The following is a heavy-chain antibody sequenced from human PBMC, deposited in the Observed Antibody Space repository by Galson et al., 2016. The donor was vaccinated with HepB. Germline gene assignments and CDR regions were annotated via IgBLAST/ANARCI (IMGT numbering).Heavy chain of an antibody. CDR3: ARAVAGSGDWFDP. CDR2: ISAGNGNT. CDR1: GYPFTKNA. Sequence: SVKVSCKASGYPFTKNAIHWVRQAPGQGLEWMGWISAGNGNTKYAEKFQGRVTFTRDTSASTAYMELSSLTSEDTAVFYCARAVAGSGDWFDPWGQGTLVSVSS. V-gene: IGHV1-3*01. D-gene: IGHD6-19*01. J-gene: IGHJ5*02.